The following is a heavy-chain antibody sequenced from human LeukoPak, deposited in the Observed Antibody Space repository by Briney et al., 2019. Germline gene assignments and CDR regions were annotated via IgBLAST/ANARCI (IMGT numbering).Heavy chain of an antibody. J-gene: IGHJ4*02. V-gene: IGHV3-53*01. CDR1: GFTVSSNY. D-gene: IGHD5-18*01. CDR2: IYSGGST. CDR3: ARRPPLWSYFDY. Sequence: GGSLRLSCAASGFTVSSNYMSWVRQAPGKGLEWVSVIYSGGSTYYADSVKGRFTISRDNSKNTLYLQMNCLRAEDTAVYYCARRPPLWSYFDYWGQGTLVTVSS.